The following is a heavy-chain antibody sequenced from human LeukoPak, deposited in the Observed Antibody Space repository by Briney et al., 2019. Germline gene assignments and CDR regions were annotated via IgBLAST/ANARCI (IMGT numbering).Heavy chain of an antibody. CDR2: ISGSGGST. CDR3: ATLPTRGYGPYYFDY. J-gene: IGHJ4*02. V-gene: IGHV3-23*01. CDR1: GFTFSSYA. Sequence: GGSLRLSCAASGFTFSSYAMSWVRQAPGKGLEWVSAISGSGGSTYYADSVKGRFTISRDNSKNTLYLQMNSLRAEDTAVYYCATLPTRGYGPYYFDYGGQGTLVTVST. D-gene: IGHD5-18*01.